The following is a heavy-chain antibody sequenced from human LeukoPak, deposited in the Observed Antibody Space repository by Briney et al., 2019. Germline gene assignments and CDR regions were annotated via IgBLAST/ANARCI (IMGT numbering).Heavy chain of an antibody. Sequence: SETLSLTCTVSGDSISSGASYWSWIRQPAGKGLEWLGRIYTSGSTIYNPSLKSRVTMSVHTSKNQFSLNLPSVTAADTAVYYCVRDLGLAVAGYNWFDPWGQGTLVTVSS. D-gene: IGHD6-19*01. CDR3: VRDLGLAVAGYNWFDP. V-gene: IGHV4-61*02. CDR1: GDSISSGASY. CDR2: IYTSGST. J-gene: IGHJ5*02.